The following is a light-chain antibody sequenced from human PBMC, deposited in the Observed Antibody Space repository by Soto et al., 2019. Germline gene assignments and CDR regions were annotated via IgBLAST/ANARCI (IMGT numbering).Light chain of an antibody. J-gene: IGLJ2*01. CDR1: SSNIGSNY. CDR2: RNN. V-gene: IGLV1-47*01. Sequence: QSALTQPPPTSGTPGQRVTISSSGSSSNIGSNYVYWYQQLPGTAPKLLIYRNNQRPSGVPDRFSGSKSGTSASLAISGLRSEDEADYYCAARDDSLSGPVFGGGTKFTVL. CDR3: AARDDSLSGPV.